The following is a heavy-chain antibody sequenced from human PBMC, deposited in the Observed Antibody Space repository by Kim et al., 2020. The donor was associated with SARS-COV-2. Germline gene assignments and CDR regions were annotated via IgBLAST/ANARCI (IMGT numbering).Heavy chain of an antibody. V-gene: IGHV4-39*01. Sequence: SETLSLTCIVSGGSISSSGYYWGWIRQPPGRGLEWIGSIYYSGNTYYNPSLKSRVTISVDTSKNQFSLKLSSVTAADTAVFYCARRSNTGNYYDYWGQGT. CDR1: GGSISSSGYY. D-gene: IGHD1-26*01. CDR2: IYYSGNT. J-gene: IGHJ4*02. CDR3: ARRSNTGNYYDY.